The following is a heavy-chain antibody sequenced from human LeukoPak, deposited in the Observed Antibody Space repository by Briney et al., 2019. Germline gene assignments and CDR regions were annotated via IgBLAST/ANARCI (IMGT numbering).Heavy chain of an antibody. CDR1: GFTFSSYS. CDR3: ARGIAARPSY. J-gene: IGHJ4*02. V-gene: IGHV3-21*01. Sequence: KPGGSLRLSCAASGFTFSSYSMNWVRQAPGKGLEWVSSISSSSSYIYYADSVKGRYTISRDNANNSLYLQMNSLRAEDTAVYYCARGIAARPSYWGQGTLVTASS. CDR2: ISSSSSYI. D-gene: IGHD6-6*01.